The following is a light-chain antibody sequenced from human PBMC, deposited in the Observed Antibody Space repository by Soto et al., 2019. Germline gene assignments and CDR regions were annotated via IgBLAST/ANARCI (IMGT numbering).Light chain of an antibody. CDR2: GAS. CDR3: QEYGSSPQT. J-gene: IGKJ1*01. V-gene: IGKV3-20*01. Sequence: EIVLTQSPGTLSLSPGERATLSCRASQSVSGSYLAWYQQKPGQAPRLLIYGASSRATGIPDRFTGSGFGTDFTRTISRLEPEDFAVYYCQEYGSSPQTFGQGTKVEIK. CDR1: QSVSGSY.